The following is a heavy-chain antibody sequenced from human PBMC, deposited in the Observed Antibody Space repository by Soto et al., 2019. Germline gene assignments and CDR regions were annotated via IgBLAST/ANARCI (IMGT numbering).Heavy chain of an antibody. Sequence: PSETLSLTCAVYGGSFSGYYWSWIRQPPGKGLEWIGEINHSGSTNYNPSLKSRVTISVDTSTNQFSLKLSSVTAADTAVYYCARRLRLYYDFWSGQTPPYYGMDVWGQGTTVTVSS. CDR2: INHSGST. CDR1: GGSFSGYY. CDR3: ARRLRLYYDFWSGQTPPYYGMDV. J-gene: IGHJ6*02. D-gene: IGHD3-3*01. V-gene: IGHV4-34*01.